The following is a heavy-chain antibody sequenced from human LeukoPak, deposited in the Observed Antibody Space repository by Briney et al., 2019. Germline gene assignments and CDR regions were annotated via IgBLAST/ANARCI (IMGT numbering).Heavy chain of an antibody. CDR2: ISTRGNT. CDR1: GDFINNRY. CDR3: VRNWDY. J-gene: IGHJ4*02. Sequence: PSETLSLTCSVSGDFINNRYWSWVRQSAGKGLEWIGRISTRGNTNYNPSLKSRVTMSVDTSNKHFSLKLTSVTAADTAVYYCVRNWDYWGQGTLVTVSS. D-gene: IGHD1-1*01. V-gene: IGHV4-4*07.